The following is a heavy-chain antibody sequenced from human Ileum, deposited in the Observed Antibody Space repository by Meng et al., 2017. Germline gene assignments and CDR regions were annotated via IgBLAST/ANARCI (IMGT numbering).Heavy chain of an antibody. V-gene: IGHV4-59*01. Sequence: GKPPTPLSPACSVSGGSLSSCYWSWIREPPGKGLEWIGYIYYSGSTNYHPSLKSRVTVSVDTSKNQFSLKLSSVTAADTAVYYCARGGSSGYFSDYWGQGTLVTVSS. CDR1: GGSLSSCY. D-gene: IGHD3-22*01. CDR3: ARGGSSGYFSDY. CDR2: IYYSGST. J-gene: IGHJ4*02.